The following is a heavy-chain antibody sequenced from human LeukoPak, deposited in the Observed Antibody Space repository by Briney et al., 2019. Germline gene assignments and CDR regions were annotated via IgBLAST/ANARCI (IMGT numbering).Heavy chain of an antibody. CDR3: ARDGSGSYSNWFDP. CDR1: GYTFTSYG. CDR2: IIPIFGTA. Sequence: SVKVSCKASGYTFTSYGISWVRQAPGQGLEWMGGIIPIFGTANYAQKFQGRVTITTDESTSTAYMELSSLRSEDTAVYYCARDGSGSYSNWFDPWGQGTLVTVSS. D-gene: IGHD1-26*01. V-gene: IGHV1-69*05. J-gene: IGHJ5*02.